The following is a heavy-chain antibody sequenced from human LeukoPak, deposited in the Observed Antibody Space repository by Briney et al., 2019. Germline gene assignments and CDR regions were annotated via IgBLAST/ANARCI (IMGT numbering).Heavy chain of an antibody. CDR2: ISSSGSTI. Sequence: GGSLRLSCAASGFTFSDYYMSWIRQAPGKGLEWVSYISSSGSTIYYADSVKGRFTISRDNAKNSLYLQMNSLRAEDTAVYYCAREVFDWSTDGYYYYMDVWGKGTTVTISS. V-gene: IGHV3-11*01. J-gene: IGHJ6*03. CDR1: GFTFSDYY. D-gene: IGHD3-9*01. CDR3: AREVFDWSTDGYYYYMDV.